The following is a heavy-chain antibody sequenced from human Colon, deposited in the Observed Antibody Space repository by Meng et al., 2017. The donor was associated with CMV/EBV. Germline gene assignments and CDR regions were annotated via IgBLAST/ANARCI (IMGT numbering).Heavy chain of an antibody. CDR1: GSTFSSYA. D-gene: IGHD6-6*01. V-gene: IGHV3-21*01. CDR3: AREVVPGRRMDV. CDR2: ISTGSSYI. J-gene: IGHJ6*02. Sequence: ESLKISCAASGSTFSSYAMNWVRQAPGKGLEWVASISTGSSYIYYADSLKGRFTISRDNAKDSLYLQIDSLRAEDTGVYYCAREVVPGRRMDVWGQGTTVTVSS.